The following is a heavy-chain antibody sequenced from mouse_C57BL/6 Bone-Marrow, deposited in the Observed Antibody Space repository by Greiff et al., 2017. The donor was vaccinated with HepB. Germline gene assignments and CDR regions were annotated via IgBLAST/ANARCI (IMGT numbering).Heavy chain of an antibody. CDR2: IYPGSGNT. J-gene: IGHJ2*01. V-gene: IGHV1-76*01. CDR3: ARSGPVTTVVPY. Sequence: QVHVKQSGAELVRPGASVKLSCKASGYTFTDYYINWVKQRPGQGLEWIARIYPGSGNTYYNEKFKGKATLTAEKSSSTAYMQLSSLTSEDSAVYFCARSGPVTTVVPYWGQGTTLTVSS. D-gene: IGHD1-1*01. CDR1: GYTFTDYY.